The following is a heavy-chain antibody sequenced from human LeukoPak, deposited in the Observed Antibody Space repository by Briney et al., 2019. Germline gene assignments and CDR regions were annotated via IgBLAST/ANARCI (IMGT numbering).Heavy chain of an antibody. CDR1: GYTFTGYY. D-gene: IGHD3-16*01. Sequence: GASVKVSCKASGYTFTGYYIHWVRQAPGQGLEWMGWINPNSGATRYAQKFQGRVTMTRDTSSSTAYMELSRLRSDDTAVYYCATLGGHSLAVQNGYWGQGTLVTVSS. V-gene: IGHV1-2*02. CDR3: ATLGGHSLAVQNGY. J-gene: IGHJ4*02. CDR2: INPNSGAT.